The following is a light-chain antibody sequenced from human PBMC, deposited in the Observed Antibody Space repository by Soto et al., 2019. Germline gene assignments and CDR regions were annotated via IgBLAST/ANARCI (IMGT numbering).Light chain of an antibody. V-gene: IGKV3-20*01. CDR2: GSS. CDR1: QSVNSNF. J-gene: IGKJ2*01. Sequence: EIVLTQSPGTLSLSPGERATLSCRTSQSVNSNFLAWYQQKPGQAPRLLVYGSSTRAAGVPDRFSCSGSETDFTLTISRLEPEDFAVYYCRQYGRSPLLYTFGQGTKLGVK. CDR3: RQYGRSPLLYT.